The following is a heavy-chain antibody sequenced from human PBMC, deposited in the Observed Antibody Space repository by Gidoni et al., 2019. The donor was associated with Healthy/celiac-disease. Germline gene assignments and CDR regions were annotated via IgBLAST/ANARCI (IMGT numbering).Heavy chain of an antibody. CDR1: GGSISSSSYY. CDR2: IYYSGST. D-gene: IGHD6-13*01. J-gene: IGHJ5*02. V-gene: IGHV4-39*01. Sequence: QLQLQESGPGLVKPSETLSLTCTVSGGSISSSSYYWGWIRQPPGKGLEWIGSIYYSGSTYYNPSLKSRVTISVDTSKNQFSLKLSSVTAADTAVYYCARVYSSSWYVYEGNWFDPWGQGTLVTVSS. CDR3: ARVYSSSWYVYEGNWFDP.